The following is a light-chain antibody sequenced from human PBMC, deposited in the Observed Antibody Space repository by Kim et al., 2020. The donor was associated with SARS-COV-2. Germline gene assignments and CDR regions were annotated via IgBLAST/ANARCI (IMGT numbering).Light chain of an antibody. Sequence: ASVGDRVTITCRASQSISSWLAWYQQKPGKAPKLLIYKASSLESGVPSRFSGSGSGTEFTLAISSLQPDDFATYYCQQYNSYPLTFGGGTKVDIK. J-gene: IGKJ4*01. V-gene: IGKV1-5*03. CDR2: KAS. CDR3: QQYNSYPLT. CDR1: QSISSW.